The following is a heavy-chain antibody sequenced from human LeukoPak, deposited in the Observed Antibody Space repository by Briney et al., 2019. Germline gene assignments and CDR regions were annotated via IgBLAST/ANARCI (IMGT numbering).Heavy chain of an antibody. Sequence: PSETLSLTCTVSGGSISSYSWSWIRQPAGKGLEWIGRIYTSGSTNYNPSLKSRVTMSVDTSKNQFSLKLSSVTAADTAVYYCARGGLYVWGSYRTYYFDYWGQGTLVTVSS. CDR2: IYTSGST. CDR3: ARGGLYVWGSYRTYYFDY. J-gene: IGHJ4*02. CDR1: GGSISSYS. D-gene: IGHD3-16*02. V-gene: IGHV4-4*07.